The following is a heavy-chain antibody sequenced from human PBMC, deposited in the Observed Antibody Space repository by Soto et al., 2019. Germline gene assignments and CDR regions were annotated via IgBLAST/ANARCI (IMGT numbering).Heavy chain of an antibody. CDR3: VRYCSTTKCPFDY. J-gene: IGHJ4*02. D-gene: IGHD2-2*01. CDR2: IYYSGNT. V-gene: IGHV4-30-4*01. CDR1: GCSISSGGSY. Sequence: TVSGCSISSGGSYWGWIRQPPGKGLEWIGYIYYSGNTYFNPSLKSRVTLSVDTSKNQFSLNLSSVTAADTAVYYCVRYCSTTKCPFDYWGQGTLVTVPQ.